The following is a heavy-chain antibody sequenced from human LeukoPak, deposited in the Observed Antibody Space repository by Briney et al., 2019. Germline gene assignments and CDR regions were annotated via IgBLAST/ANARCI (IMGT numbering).Heavy chain of an antibody. V-gene: IGHV3-53*01. Sequence: GGSLRLSCAASGFTVSSDYMSWVRQAPGKGPEWVSTIYSGGSTYYADSVKGRFTISRDRPKNTVYLQMNSLRAEDTAVYYCARTHGGAGSPNNFDYWGQGTPVTVSS. CDR2: IYSGGST. CDR3: ARTHGGAGSPNNFDY. J-gene: IGHJ4*02. CDR1: GFTVSSDY. D-gene: IGHD3-10*01.